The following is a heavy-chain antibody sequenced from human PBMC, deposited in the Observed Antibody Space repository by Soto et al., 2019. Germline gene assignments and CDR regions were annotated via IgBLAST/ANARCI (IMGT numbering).Heavy chain of an antibody. CDR3: ARQDPFGSDYYGMDV. J-gene: IGHJ6*02. CDR1: GYSFTSYW. CDR2: IYPGDSDT. D-gene: IGHD3-10*01. V-gene: IGHV5-51*01. Sequence: PXESLKISCKGSGYSFTSYWIGWVRQIPGKGLEWMGIIYPGDSDTRYSPSFQGQVTISADKSTSTAYLQWSSLKASDTAMYCCARQDPFGSDYYGMDVWGQGTTVTVSS.